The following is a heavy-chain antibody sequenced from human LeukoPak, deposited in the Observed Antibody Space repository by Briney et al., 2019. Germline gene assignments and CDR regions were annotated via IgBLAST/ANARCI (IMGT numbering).Heavy chain of an antibody. J-gene: IGHJ4*02. V-gene: IGHV3-74*01. CDR2: INTDGSIT. CDR1: GFTFSSYS. CDR3: ARDRGPRTGFMVREAYDY. Sequence: GGSLRLSCAASGFTFSSYSMNWVRQAPGKGLVWVSRINTDGSITNYADSVKGRFSISRDNAKNTLYLQMSSLRAEDTAVYYCARDRGPRTGFMVREAYDYWGQGTLVTVSS. D-gene: IGHD3-10*01.